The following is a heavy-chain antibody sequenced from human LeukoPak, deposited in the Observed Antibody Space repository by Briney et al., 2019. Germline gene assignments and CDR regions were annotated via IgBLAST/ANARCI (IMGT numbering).Heavy chain of an antibody. Sequence: ASVKVSCKASGYTFTSYGISWVRQAPGQGLEWMGWINTYNNNTNYAQKLQGRVTMTTDTSTSTAYMELRSLRSDDTAVYYCARDPSIMITFGGVPGIDYWGQGTLVTVSS. CDR3: ARDPSIMITFGGVPGIDY. CDR1: GYTFTSYG. D-gene: IGHD3-16*01. J-gene: IGHJ4*02. CDR2: INTYNNNT. V-gene: IGHV1-18*01.